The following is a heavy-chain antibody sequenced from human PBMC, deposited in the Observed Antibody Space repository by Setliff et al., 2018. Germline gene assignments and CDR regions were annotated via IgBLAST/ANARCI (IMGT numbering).Heavy chain of an antibody. CDR3: ARQGGWYYNFWSGYFDY. CDR2: IYYSGST. D-gene: IGHD3-3*01. J-gene: IGHJ4*02. Sequence: SETLSLTCAVYGGSFSSYYWGWIRQPPGKGLEWIGSIYYSGSTYYNPSLKSRVTISVDTSKNQFSLKLSSVTAADTAVYYCARQGGWYYNFWSGYFDYWGQGTLVTVSS. CDR1: GGSFSSYY. V-gene: IGHV4-34*01.